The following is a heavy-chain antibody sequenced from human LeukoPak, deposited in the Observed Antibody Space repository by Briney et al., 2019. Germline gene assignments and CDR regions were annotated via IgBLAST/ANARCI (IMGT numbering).Heavy chain of an antibody. D-gene: IGHD1-26*01. CDR3: AREGGSYYYYYGMDV. CDR2: TYYRSKWYN. Sequence: SQSLSLTYAISGDSVSSNSAAWNWIRQSTSRGLEWLGRTYYRSKWYNDYAVSVKSRITINPDTSKNQCSLQLNSVTPEDTAVYYCAREGGSYYYYYGMDVWGQGTTVTVSS. J-gene: IGHJ6*02. CDR1: GDSVSSNSAA. V-gene: IGHV6-1*01.